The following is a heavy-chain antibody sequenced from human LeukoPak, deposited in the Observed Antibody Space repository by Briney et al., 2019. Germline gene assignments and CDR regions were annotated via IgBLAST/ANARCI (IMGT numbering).Heavy chain of an antibody. CDR2: IYPGDPDT. CDR3: ARPGYSYAQDAFDI. J-gene: IGHJ3*02. D-gene: IGHD5-18*01. Sequence: GESLKISCKGSRYSFTSYLIGWVRQMPGKGLEWMGIIYPGDPDTRYSPSFQGQVTISADKSISTAYLQWSSLKASDTAMYYCARPGYSYAQDAFDIWGQGTMVTVSS. CDR1: RYSFTSYL. V-gene: IGHV5-51*01.